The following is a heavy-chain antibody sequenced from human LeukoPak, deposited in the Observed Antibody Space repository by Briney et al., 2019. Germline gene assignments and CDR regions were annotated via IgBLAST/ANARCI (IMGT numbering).Heavy chain of an antibody. J-gene: IGHJ5*02. Sequence: PGGSLRLSCAASGFSLSSYAMSWVRQAQGKGLEWDSGISGCGGSTYHADAVTGRFTISRDNSKHTRYLQMNSLRAEDTAVYYCAKSVVVVAASAGDWFDPWGQGTLVIVSS. V-gene: IGHV3-23*01. D-gene: IGHD2-15*01. CDR3: AKSVVVVAASAGDWFDP. CDR2: ISGCGGST. CDR1: GFSLSSYA.